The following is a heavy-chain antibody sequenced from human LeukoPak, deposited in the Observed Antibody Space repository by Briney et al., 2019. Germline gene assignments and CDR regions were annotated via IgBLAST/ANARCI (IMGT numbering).Heavy chain of an antibody. CDR2: ISAYNGNT. J-gene: IGHJ4*02. Sequence: ASVKVSCKASGYTFTNYGVIWVRQAPGQGLEWMGWISAYNGNTNYAQKLQGRVTMTTDASTSTAYMELRSLRSDDTAVYYCATTLLSVNYAGFDYWGQGTLVTVSS. D-gene: IGHD1-7*01. V-gene: IGHV1-18*01. CDR3: ATTLLSVNYAGFDY. CDR1: GYTFTNYG.